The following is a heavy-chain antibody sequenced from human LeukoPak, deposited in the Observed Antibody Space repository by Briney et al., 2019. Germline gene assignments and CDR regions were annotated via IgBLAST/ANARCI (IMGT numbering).Heavy chain of an antibody. V-gene: IGHV4-59*08. CDR1: GGSLSSYY. CDR2: IYYSGST. D-gene: IGHD3-22*01. Sequence: SETLSLTCTVSGGSLSSYYWSWIRQPPGKGLEWIGYIYYSGSTNYNPSLKSRVTISVDTSKNQFSLKLSSVTAAYTAVYYCARQLYYYDSSAFDYWGQGTLVTVSS. J-gene: IGHJ4*02. CDR3: ARQLYYYDSSAFDY.